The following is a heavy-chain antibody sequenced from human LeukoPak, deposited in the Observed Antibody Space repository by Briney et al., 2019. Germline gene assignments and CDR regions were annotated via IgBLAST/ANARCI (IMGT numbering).Heavy chain of an antibody. CDR1: GFSFSDYY. J-gene: IGHJ4*02. CDR2: TSGSSSDT. Sequence: GGSLRLSCAASGFSFSDYYMSWIRQAPGKGLEWVSYTSGSSSDTSYADSVKGRFTISRDNAKNSLYLQMNSLRAEDTAVYYCARLARMPEYWGQGTLVTVSS. D-gene: IGHD2-2*01. V-gene: IGHV3-11*06. CDR3: ARLARMPEY.